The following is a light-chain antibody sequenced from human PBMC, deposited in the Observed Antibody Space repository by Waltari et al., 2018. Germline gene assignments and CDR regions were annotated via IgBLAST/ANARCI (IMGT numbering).Light chain of an antibody. CDR3: QNYHNQVT. CDR1: QSIDTY. Sequence: DIQMTQFLSTLSASVGDRVTITCRASQSIDTYLAWYQQKPGKAPKPLIYQASRLESGAPSRFSGSASGTEFTLTINSLQPDDFATYYCQNYHNQVTFGQGTTVEIK. J-gene: IGKJ2*01. V-gene: IGKV1-5*01. CDR2: QAS.